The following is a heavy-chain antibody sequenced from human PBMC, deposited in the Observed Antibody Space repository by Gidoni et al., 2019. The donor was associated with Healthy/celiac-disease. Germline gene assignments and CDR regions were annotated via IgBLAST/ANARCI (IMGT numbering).Heavy chain of an antibody. V-gene: IGHV3-48*01. D-gene: IGHD6-19*01. CDR1: GFTFSSYS. J-gene: IGHJ3*02. Sequence: EVQLVESGGGLVQPGCSLSLSCAASGFTFSSYSMNWVRQAPGQGLEWVSYIISSSITIYYADSVKGQFTSSRDNAKNSLYLQMNSLRAEDTAVYYCARGVAGNAFDIWGQGTMVTVSS. CDR2: IISSSITI. CDR3: ARGVAGNAFDI.